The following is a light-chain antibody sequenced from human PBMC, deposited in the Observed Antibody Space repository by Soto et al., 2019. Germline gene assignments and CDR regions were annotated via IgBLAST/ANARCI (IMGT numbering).Light chain of an antibody. V-gene: IGKV1-5*01. CDR2: DAS. J-gene: IGKJ1*01. CDR1: QSISTW. CDR3: QQYNSYLWT. Sequence: DIQMSQSPSTLSASVGDRVTITCRASQSISTWLAWYQQKSGKAPRLLIYDASSLETGVPSRFSGSGSGTEFTLTISSLQPDDFATYYCQQYNSYLWTFGQGTKVEI.